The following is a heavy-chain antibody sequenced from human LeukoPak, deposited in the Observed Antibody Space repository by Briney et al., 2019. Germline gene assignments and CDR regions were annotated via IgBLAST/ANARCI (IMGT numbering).Heavy chain of an antibody. CDR3: AREANYVWGSYRQYDAFDI. CDR1: GGSFSGYY. J-gene: IGHJ3*02. CDR2: INHSGST. D-gene: IGHD3-16*02. V-gene: IGHV4-34*01. Sequence: SETLSLTCAVYGGSFSGYYWSWIRQPPGKGLEWIGKINHSGSTNYNPSLKSRVTISVDTSKNQFSLKLSSVTAADTAVYYCAREANYVWGSYRQYDAFDIWGQGTMVTVSS.